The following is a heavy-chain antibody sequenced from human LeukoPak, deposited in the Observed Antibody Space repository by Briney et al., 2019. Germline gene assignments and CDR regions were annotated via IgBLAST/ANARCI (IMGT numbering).Heavy chain of an antibody. J-gene: IGHJ4*02. V-gene: IGHV1-8*02. CDR1: GGTFSSYA. CDR3: TRGSQNCASASCYNF. Sequence: ASVKVSCKASGGTFSSYAISWVRQAAGQGLEWMGWMNPYSGNTGFAQKFQGRVTMTRSTSINTAYMELGGLTSEDTAVYYCTRGSQNCASASCYNFWGQGTLVTVSS. CDR2: MNPYSGNT. D-gene: IGHD2-2*02.